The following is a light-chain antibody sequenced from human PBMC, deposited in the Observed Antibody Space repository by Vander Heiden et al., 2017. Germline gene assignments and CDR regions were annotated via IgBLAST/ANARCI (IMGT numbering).Light chain of an antibody. Sequence: QSVLTQPPSASGTPGQRVTISCSGSNSNIGINIVHWYQHLPGTAPKLLIYKNDQRPSGVPDRFSASKSGSSASLAISGLQAEDEADYFCAAWDDRLDGPVFGGGTKLTVL. CDR3: AAWDDRLDGPV. J-gene: IGLJ2*01. CDR2: KND. CDR1: NSNIGINI. V-gene: IGLV1-44*01.